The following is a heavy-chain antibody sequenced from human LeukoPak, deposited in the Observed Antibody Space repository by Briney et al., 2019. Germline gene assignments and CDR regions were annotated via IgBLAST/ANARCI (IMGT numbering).Heavy chain of an antibody. CDR2: ISGDGGRT. CDR3: AKDIRRTPSYFDL. V-gene: IGHV3-43*02. Sequence: PGGSLRLSCAASGFIFDDYAMHWVRHVPGKGLEWVSLISGDGGRTYYADSVKGRFTISRDNSKNSLYLQMNSLRTEDTALYYCAKDIRRTPSYFDLWGRGTLVTVSS. J-gene: IGHJ2*01. D-gene: IGHD1-1*01. CDR1: GFIFDDYA.